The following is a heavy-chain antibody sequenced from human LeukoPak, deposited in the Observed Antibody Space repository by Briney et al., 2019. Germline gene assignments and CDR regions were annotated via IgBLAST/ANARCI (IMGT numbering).Heavy chain of an antibody. CDR2: IYYSGST. CDR1: GGSISSYY. D-gene: IGHD3-16*01. V-gene: IGHV4-59*01. J-gene: IGHJ3*02. CDR3: ARGVLVGPHFGDHDAFDI. Sequence: SETLSLTCTVSGGSISSYYWSWIRQPPGKGLEWIGYIYYSGSTNYNPSLKSRVTISVDTSKNQFSLKLSSVTAADTAVYYCARGVLVGPHFGDHDAFDIWGQGTMVTVSS.